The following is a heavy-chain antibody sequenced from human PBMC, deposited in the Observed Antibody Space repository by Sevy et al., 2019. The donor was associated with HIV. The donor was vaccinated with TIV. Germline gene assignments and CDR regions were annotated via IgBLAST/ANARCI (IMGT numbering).Heavy chain of an antibody. CDR3: STDLGIYASK. J-gene: IGHJ4*02. CDR2: IKRETDGGAT. Sequence: GGSLRLSCAASGFTFSGAWMSWVRQVPGKGLEGRGRIKRETDGGATDYAAPVKGRFTISRDDSKKTVYLQVNSLQVEDTAVYYCSTDLGIYASKWGQGTLVTVSS. CDR1: GFTFSGAW. D-gene: IGHD3-16*01. V-gene: IGHV3-15*01.